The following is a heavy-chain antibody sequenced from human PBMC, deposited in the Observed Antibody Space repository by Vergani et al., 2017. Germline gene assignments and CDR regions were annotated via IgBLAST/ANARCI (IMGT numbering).Heavy chain of an antibody. CDR2: IYYSGRT. D-gene: IGHD3-3*01. CDR1: GGSISSSSYY. Sequence: QLQLQESGPGLVKPSETLSLTCTVSGGSISSSSYYWGWIRQPPGKGLEWIGSIYYSGRTYYNPSLKSRVTISVDTSKNQFSLKLSSVTAADTAVYYCQATYYDFWSGYSGPGRSHMDVWGKGTTVTVSS. V-gene: IGHV4-39*01. J-gene: IGHJ6*03. CDR3: QATYYDFWSGYSGPGRSHMDV.